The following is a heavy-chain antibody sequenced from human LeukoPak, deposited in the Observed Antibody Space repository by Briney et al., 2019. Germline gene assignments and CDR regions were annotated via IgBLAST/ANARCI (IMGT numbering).Heavy chain of an antibody. D-gene: IGHD1-7*01. CDR3: ARLPRELRYYYYMDV. J-gene: IGHJ6*03. CDR2: INHSGST. V-gene: IGHV4-34*01. Sequence: SETLSLTCAVYGGSFSGYYWSWIRQPPGKGLEWVGEINHSGSTNYNPSLKSRVTISVDTSKNQYSLKLSSVTAADTAVYYCARLPRELRYYYYMDVWGKGTTVTISS. CDR1: GGSFSGYY.